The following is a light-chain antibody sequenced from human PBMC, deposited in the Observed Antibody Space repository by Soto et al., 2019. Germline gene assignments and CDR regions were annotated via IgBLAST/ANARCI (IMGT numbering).Light chain of an antibody. J-gene: IGKJ1*01. CDR2: DAS. V-gene: IGKV1-5*01. CDR3: QQYNTYS. Sequence: DIQMTQSPSTLSASVGDRVTITCRASQSITSWLAWYQQKPGKAPKLLIYDASILESGVPSRFSGSGSGTEFILTISSLQPDDFATYYCQQYNTYSFGQGTKVDIK. CDR1: QSITSW.